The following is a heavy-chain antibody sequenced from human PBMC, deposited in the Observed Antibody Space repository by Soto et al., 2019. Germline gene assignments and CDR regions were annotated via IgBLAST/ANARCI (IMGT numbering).Heavy chain of an antibody. CDR3: VRDGSKTLRDCFDP. V-gene: IGHV4-31*03. CDR1: GGSIRSGGYY. CDR2: IYYSGNT. Sequence: SSETLSLTCTVSGGSIRSGGYYWSWVRQNPRRGLEWIGNIYYSGNTYYNPSLKSRLTISVDTSKNQFSLNLSSVTAADTGVYYCVRDGSKTLRDCFDPWGQGILVTVSS. D-gene: IGHD4-17*01. J-gene: IGHJ5*02.